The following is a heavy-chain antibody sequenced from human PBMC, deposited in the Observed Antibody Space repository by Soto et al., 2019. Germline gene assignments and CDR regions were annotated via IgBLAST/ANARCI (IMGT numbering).Heavy chain of an antibody. CDR2: ISGSGGST. CDR3: AKSGRGAVAFDY. CDR1: GFTFSSYA. V-gene: IGHV3-23*01. D-gene: IGHD6-19*01. Sequence: EVQLLESGGGLVQPGGSLRLSCVISGFTFSSYAMSWVRQAPGKGLEWVSAISGSGGSTYYADYVKGRFTISRDNSKNTLYLQMSSLRAEDTAIYSGAKSGRGAVAFDYWGQGTLVTGSS. J-gene: IGHJ4*02.